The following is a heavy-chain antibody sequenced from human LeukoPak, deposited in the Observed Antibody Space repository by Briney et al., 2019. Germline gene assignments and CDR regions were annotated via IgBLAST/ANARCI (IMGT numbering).Heavy chain of an antibody. CDR1: GFTFSGFG. D-gene: IGHD6-19*01. CDR3: ARPSSSSGWSEFDS. CDR2: IWYDGIEN. Sequence: RSLRPSCAASGFTFSGFGMHWFRQAPGKGLGWVALIWYDGIENSYAASVKGRFTISRDNSKNTLYLQMNSLRAEDTAVYYCARPSSSSGWSEFDSWGQGTLVIVSS. V-gene: IGHV3-33*01. J-gene: IGHJ4*02.